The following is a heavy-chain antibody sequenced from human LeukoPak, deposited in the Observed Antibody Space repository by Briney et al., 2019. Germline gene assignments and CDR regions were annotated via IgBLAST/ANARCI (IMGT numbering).Heavy chain of an antibody. Sequence: SVKVSCKASGYTFTSYGISWVRQAPGQGLEWMGGIIPIFGTANYAQKFQGRVTITADESTSTAYMELSSLRSEDTAVYYCARDYEGLYYYDSSGYYYGAFDIWGQGTMVTVSS. CDR3: ARDYEGLYYYDSSGYYYGAFDI. CDR1: GYTFTSYG. J-gene: IGHJ3*02. CDR2: IIPIFGTA. D-gene: IGHD3-22*01. V-gene: IGHV1-69*13.